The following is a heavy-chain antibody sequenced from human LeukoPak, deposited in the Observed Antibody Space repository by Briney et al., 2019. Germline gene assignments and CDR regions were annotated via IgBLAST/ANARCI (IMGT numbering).Heavy chain of an antibody. D-gene: IGHD3-22*01. CDR3: ARLGVVVREIDY. V-gene: IGHV4-38-2*01. CDR2: IYHSGAT. CDR1: GYSISSGYF. Sequence: SETLSLTCDVSGYSISSGYFWGWIRQPPGKGLDWIGSIYHSGATYYNSFFKSRVTISVDTSKNQVSLNLTSVTAADTAVYYCARLGVVVREIDYWGQGTLVTVSS. J-gene: IGHJ4*02.